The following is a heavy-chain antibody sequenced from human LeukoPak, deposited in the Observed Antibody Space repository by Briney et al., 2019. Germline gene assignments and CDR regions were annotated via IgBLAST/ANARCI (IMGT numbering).Heavy chain of an antibody. D-gene: IGHD3-10*01. V-gene: IGHV3-21*01. J-gene: IGHJ4*02. CDR1: GFTFSNYG. CDR3: AREGLPPDYYGSGSTFDH. Sequence: GGSLRLSCAASGFTFSNYGMNWVRQASGKGLEWVSSVSSSGYIYYADSVKGRFTISGDNAKNSLYLQMSSLRAEDTAVYYCAREGLPPDYYGSGSTFDHWGQGTLVTVSS. CDR2: VSSSGYI.